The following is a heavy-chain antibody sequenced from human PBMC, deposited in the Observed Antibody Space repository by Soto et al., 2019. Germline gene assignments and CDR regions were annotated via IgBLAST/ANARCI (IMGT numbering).Heavy chain of an antibody. CDR3: AKRGSGYDLRSSGSIDY. D-gene: IGHD5-12*01. V-gene: IGHV3-23*01. J-gene: IGHJ4*02. Sequence: GGSLRLSCAASGFTFSSYAMSWVRQAPGKGLEWVSAISGSGGSTYYADSVKGRFTISRDNSKNTLYLQMNSLRAEDTAVYYCAKRGSGYDLRSSGSIDYWGQGTLVTVSS. CDR2: ISGSGGST. CDR1: GFTFSSYA.